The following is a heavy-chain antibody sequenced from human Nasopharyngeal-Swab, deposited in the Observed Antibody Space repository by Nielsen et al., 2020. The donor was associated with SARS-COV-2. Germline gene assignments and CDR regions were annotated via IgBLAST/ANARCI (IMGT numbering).Heavy chain of an antibody. CDR2: ISYDGSNK. D-gene: IGHD6-19*01. J-gene: IGHJ6*03. Sequence: GGSLRLSCAASGFTFSSYAMHWVRQAPGKGLEWVAVISYDGSNKYYADSVKGRFTISRDNSKNTLYLQMNSLRAEDTAVYYCARAVAGYYYMDVWGKGTTVTGSS. CDR3: ARAVAGYYYMDV. V-gene: IGHV3-30-3*01. CDR1: GFTFSSYA.